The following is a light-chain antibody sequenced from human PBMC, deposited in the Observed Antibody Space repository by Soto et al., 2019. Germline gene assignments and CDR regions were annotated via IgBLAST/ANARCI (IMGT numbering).Light chain of an antibody. Sequence: EIVLAHSPGTLSLPPGKRGTLSCRASQSISSRKIAWFQQKPGQAPRLLMYGASSRGTGIPDRFSGGGSGTDFTLTISRLEPEDFAVYYCLQYDTSPLSFGGGTKVDIK. CDR3: LQYDTSPLS. V-gene: IGKV3-20*01. CDR1: QSISSRK. J-gene: IGKJ4*01. CDR2: GAS.